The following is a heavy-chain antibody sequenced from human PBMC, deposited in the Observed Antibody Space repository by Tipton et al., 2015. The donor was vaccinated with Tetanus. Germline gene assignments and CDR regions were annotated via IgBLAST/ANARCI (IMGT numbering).Heavy chain of an antibody. CDR2: VFRSGSA. CDR3: ARANNEFPKKGPFDY. CDR1: GASISSIYS. Sequence: LRLSCAVSGASISSIYSWSWIRQPPGKGLEWIGYVFRSGSADYNPSLKSRVNISLDRSENQISLMLTSVTAADTAVYYCARANNEFPKKGPFDYWGQGALVPVSS. D-gene: IGHD1-1*01. V-gene: IGHV4-30-2*01. J-gene: IGHJ4*02.